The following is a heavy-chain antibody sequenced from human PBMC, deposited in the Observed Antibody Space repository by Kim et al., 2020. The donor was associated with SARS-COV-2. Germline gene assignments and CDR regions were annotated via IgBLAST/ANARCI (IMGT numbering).Heavy chain of an antibody. J-gene: IGHJ6*02. V-gene: IGHV3-33*08. CDR3: ARNYLYYYYGMDV. D-gene: IGHD3-10*01. Sequence: GGSLRLSCAASGFTFSSYGMHWVRQAPGKGLEWVAVIWYDGSNKYYADSVKGRFTISRDNSKNTLYLQMNSLRAEDTAVYYCARNYLYYYYGMDVWGQGTTVTVSS. CDR1: GFTFSSYG. CDR2: IWYDGSNK.